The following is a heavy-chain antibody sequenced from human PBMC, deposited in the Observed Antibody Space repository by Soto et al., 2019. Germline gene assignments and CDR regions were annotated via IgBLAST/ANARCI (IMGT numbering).Heavy chain of an antibody. CDR1: GGSISSYY. Sequence: PSETLSLTCTVSGGSISSYYWSWIRRPPGKGLEWIGYIYYSGTTNYNPSLKSRVTISVDTSKNQFSLKLSSVTAADTAVYYCARDGVVMDDYYYAMDVWGQGTTVT. V-gene: IGHV4-59*01. J-gene: IGHJ6*02. D-gene: IGHD3-3*01. CDR2: IYYSGTT. CDR3: ARDGVVMDDYYYAMDV.